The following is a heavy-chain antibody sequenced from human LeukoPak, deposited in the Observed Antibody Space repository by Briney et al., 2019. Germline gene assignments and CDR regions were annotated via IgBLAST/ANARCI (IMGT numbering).Heavy chain of an antibody. CDR1: GFTFSSYW. V-gene: IGHV3-7*03. CDR2: INHNGNVN. D-gene: IGHD3-16*01. Sequence: GGSLRLSCAASGFTFSSYWMNWARQAPGKGLEWVASINHNGNVNYYVDSVKGRFTISRDNAKNSLYLQMSNLRTEDTAVYFCTRGGGLDVWGQGATVTVSS. CDR3: TRGGGLDV. J-gene: IGHJ6*02.